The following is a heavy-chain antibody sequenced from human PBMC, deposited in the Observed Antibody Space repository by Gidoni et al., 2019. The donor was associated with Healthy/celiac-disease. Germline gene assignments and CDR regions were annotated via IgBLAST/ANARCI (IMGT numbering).Heavy chain of an antibody. CDR3: EGMAAAGEDY. J-gene: IGHJ4*02. V-gene: IGHV3-23*01. CDR1: GFTFSSYA. Sequence: EVQLLESGGGLVQPGGSLRISCAASGFTFSSYAMNWVRQAPGKGLEWVSAISGSGGSTYYADSVKGRFTISRDNSKNTLYLQMNSLRAEDTAVYYCEGMAAAGEDYWGQGTLVTVSS. CDR2: ISGSGGST. D-gene: IGHD6-13*01.